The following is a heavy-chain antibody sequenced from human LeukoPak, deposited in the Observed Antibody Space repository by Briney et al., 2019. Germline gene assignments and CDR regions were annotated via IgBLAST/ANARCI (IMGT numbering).Heavy chain of an antibody. V-gene: IGHV4-59*01. D-gene: IGHD3-16*02. J-gene: IGHJ4*02. CDR2: IYYSGST. Sequence: SETLSLTCTVSGGSISSYYWSWIRQPPWKGLEWIGYIYYSGSTNYNPSLKSRVTISVDTSKNQFSLKLSSVTAADTAVYYCARYVWGSYPTFEDYWGQGTLVTVSS. CDR3: ARYVWGSYPTFEDY. CDR1: GGSISSYY.